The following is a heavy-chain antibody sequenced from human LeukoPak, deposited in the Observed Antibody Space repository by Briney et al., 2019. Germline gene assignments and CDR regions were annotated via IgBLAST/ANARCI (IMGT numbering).Heavy chain of an antibody. CDR1: GFTFNNYA. D-gene: IGHD3-9*01. J-gene: IGHJ4*02. V-gene: IGHV3-23*01. CDR2: VSDSGRST. Sequence: PGESLRLSCAASGFTFNNYAMSWVRQAPGKGLEWVSAVSDSGRSTCYADSVKGRFTISRDNSKNTLYLQVNSLRAEDTAVYYCAKGDFGWLLSSLDYWGQGTLVTVSS. CDR3: AKGDFGWLLSSLDY.